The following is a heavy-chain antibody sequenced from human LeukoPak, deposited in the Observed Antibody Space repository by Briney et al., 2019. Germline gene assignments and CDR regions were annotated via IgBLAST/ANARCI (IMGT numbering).Heavy chain of an antibody. Sequence: GGSLRLSCAASGFTFSSYGMHWVRQAPGKGLEWVAIIWYDGNYKYHTDSVKGRFTISRDNSKNTLYLQMNSLRAEDTAVYYCAKDQDPRKSGQDEYCQYGGQGTLVTVSS. CDR3: AKDQDPRKSGQDEYCQY. CDR2: IWYDGNYK. CDR1: GFTFSSYG. J-gene: IGHJ1*01. V-gene: IGHV3-33*06. D-gene: IGHD3-3*01.